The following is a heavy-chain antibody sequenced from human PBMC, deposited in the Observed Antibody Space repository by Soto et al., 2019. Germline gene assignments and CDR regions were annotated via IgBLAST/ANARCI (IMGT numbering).Heavy chain of an antibody. V-gene: IGHV4-39*01. CDR1: GDSISSRSYY. Sequence: TLSLTCTVTGDSISSRSYYWGWIRQPPGKGLEWIGSIYYSGSTYNNPSLRSRVSMSIDTSKDQFSLKLKSVTAADTALYFCARKRTSVVTQAHFDVWGPGSLVTVSS. D-gene: IGHD2-21*02. CDR3: ARKRTSVVTQAHFDV. J-gene: IGHJ4*02. CDR2: IYYSGST.